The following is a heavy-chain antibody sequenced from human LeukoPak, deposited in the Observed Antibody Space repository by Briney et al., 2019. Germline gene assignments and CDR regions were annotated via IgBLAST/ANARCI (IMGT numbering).Heavy chain of an antibody. V-gene: IGHV3-48*03. Sequence: GGSLRLSCAASGFTFSSYEMNWVRQAPGKGLEWVSYISNSGSTIYYADSVKGRFTISRDNAKNSLYLQMNSLRAEDTAVYYCAREDGEYSSPGPFDYWGQGTLVTVSS. CDR2: ISNSGSTI. CDR1: GFTFSSYE. J-gene: IGHJ4*02. CDR3: AREDGEYSSPGPFDY. D-gene: IGHD6-6*01.